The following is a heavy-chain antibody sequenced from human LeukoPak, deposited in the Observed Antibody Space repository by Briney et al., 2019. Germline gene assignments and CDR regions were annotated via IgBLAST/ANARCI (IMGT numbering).Heavy chain of an antibody. V-gene: IGHV4-59*01. J-gene: IGHJ4*02. Sequence: SETLSLTCTVSGGSISSYYWSWIRQPPGKGLEWIGYIYYSGSTNYNPSLKSRVTISVDTSKNQFSLRLSSVTAADTAVYYCARDKKGASCYDYWGQGTLVTVSS. D-gene: IGHD2-2*01. CDR2: IYYSGST. CDR1: GGSISSYY. CDR3: ARDKKGASCYDY.